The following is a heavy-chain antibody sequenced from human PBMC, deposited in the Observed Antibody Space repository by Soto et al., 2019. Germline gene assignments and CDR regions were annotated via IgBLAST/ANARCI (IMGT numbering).Heavy chain of an antibody. CDR1: GGSFSGYY. CDR2: INHSGST. Sequence: SETLSLTCAVYGGSFSGYYWSWIRQPPGKGLEWIGEINHSGSTNYNPSLKSRVTISVDTSMNQFSLKLSSVTAADTAVYYCARYVVVAATSFWFDPWGQGTLVTVSS. J-gene: IGHJ5*02. V-gene: IGHV4-34*01. D-gene: IGHD2-15*01. CDR3: ARYVVVAATSFWFDP.